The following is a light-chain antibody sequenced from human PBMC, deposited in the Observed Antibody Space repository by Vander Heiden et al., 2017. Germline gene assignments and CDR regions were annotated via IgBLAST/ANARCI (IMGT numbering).Light chain of an antibody. Sequence: DSQLTQSPSSLSASIGDRVTITCRASQTISSYLNWYQQKPGRAPNLLIYAASSLQSGVPSRFSGSGSGTDFTLTISSLQPEDFATYYCQQSHRNPRTFGQGTKVEIK. CDR2: AAS. CDR1: QTISSY. V-gene: IGKV1-39*01. J-gene: IGKJ1*01. CDR3: QQSHRNPRT.